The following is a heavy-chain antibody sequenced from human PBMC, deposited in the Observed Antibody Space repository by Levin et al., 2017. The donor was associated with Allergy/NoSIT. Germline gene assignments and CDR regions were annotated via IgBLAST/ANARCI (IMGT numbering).Heavy chain of an antibody. V-gene: IGHV3-21*01. Sequence: LSLTCAVSGFTFSDYSMNWVRQAPGKGLEWVSSISTSSNYIYYADSVRGRFTISRDNAKNSLYLQMNSLRAEDTAVYYCARGGVPDYWGQGALVTVSS. D-gene: IGHD2-8*01. CDR1: GFTFSDYS. CDR2: ISTSSNYI. CDR3: ARGGVPDY. J-gene: IGHJ4*02.